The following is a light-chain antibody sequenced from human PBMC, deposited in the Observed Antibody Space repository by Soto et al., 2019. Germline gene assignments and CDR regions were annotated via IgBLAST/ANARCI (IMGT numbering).Light chain of an antibody. J-gene: IGKJ3*01. CDR2: AAS. Sequence: DIQLTQSPSFLSASVGDRVTITCRASQGISSYLAWYQQKPGKAPKLLIYAASTLQSRVPSRFSGSGSGTEFTLTISSLQPEDFATYYCQQLNRYPPSFGPGTKVDIK. CDR1: QGISSY. CDR3: QQLNRYPPS. V-gene: IGKV1-9*01.